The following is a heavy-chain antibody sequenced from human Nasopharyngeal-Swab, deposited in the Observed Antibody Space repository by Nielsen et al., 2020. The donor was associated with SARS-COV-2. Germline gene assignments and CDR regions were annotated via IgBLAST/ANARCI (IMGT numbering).Heavy chain of an antibody. CDR2: MNAGTGNR. CDR3: ARSGIVGAPGFDH. Sequence: ASVKASCKASGYSITAHAIHWVRQAPGQRPEWMGWMNAGTGNREYSQKFQGRVTFSTDTSASTTYMELRSLSSEDTAEYYCARSGIVGAPGFDHWGQGTLVTV. V-gene: IGHV1-3*01. CDR1: GYSITAHA. D-gene: IGHD1-26*01. J-gene: IGHJ4*02.